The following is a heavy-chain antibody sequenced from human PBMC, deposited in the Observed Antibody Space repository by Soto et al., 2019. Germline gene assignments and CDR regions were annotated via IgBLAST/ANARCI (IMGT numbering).Heavy chain of an antibody. Sequence: EASVKISCKASGYTFTSYGISWVRQASGQGLEWMGWISAYNGNTNYAQKLQGRVTMTTDTSTSTAYMELRSLRSDETAVYYCARDRYCSSTSCYTPLEYWGQGTLVTVSS. CDR1: GYTFTSYG. CDR3: ARDRYCSSTSCYTPLEY. CDR2: ISAYNGNT. D-gene: IGHD2-2*02. J-gene: IGHJ4*02. V-gene: IGHV1-18*01.